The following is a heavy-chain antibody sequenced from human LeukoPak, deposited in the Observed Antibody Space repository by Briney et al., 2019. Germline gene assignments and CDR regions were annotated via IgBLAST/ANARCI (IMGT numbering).Heavy chain of an antibody. CDR2: IYHSGST. CDR3: ARGAQYSYGSNWFDP. J-gene: IGHJ5*02. CDR1: GGSISSGGYS. V-gene: IGHV4-30-2*01. Sequence: PSETLSLTCAVSGGSISSGGYSWSWIRQPSGKGLEWIGYIYHSGSTYYNPSLKSRVTISVDRSKNQFSLKLSSVTAADTAVYYCARGAQYSYGSNWFDPWGQGILVTVSS. D-gene: IGHD5-18*01.